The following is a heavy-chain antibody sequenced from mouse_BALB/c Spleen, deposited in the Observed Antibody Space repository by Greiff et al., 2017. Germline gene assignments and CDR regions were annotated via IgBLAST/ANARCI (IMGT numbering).Heavy chain of an antibody. Sequence: DVMLVESGGGLVKPGGSLKLSCAASGFTFSDYYMYWVRQTPEKRLEWVATISDGGSYTYYPDSVKGRFTISRDNAKNNLYLQMSSLKSEDTAMYYCARDRAGTPGYWGQGTSVTVSS. CDR1: GFTFSDYY. CDR2: ISDGGSYT. J-gene: IGHJ4*01. CDR3: ARDRAGTPGY. V-gene: IGHV5-4*02. D-gene: IGHD3-1*01.